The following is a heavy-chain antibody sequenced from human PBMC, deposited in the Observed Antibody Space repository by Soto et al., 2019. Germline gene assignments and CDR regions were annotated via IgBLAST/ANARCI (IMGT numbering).Heavy chain of an antibody. Sequence: GGSLRLSCAASGFTFSSYAMHWVRQAPGKGLEWVAVISYDGSNKYYADSVKGRFTSSRDNSKNTLYLQMNSLRAEDTAVYYCARDRPYYYDSSGYYYGPFDYWGQGTLVTVSS. CDR3: ARDRPYYYDSSGYYYGPFDY. CDR2: ISYDGSNK. J-gene: IGHJ4*02. CDR1: GFTFSSYA. V-gene: IGHV3-30-3*01. D-gene: IGHD3-22*01.